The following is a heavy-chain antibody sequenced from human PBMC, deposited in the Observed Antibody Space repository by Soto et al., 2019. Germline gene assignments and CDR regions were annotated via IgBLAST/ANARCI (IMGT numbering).Heavy chain of an antibody. J-gene: IGHJ4*02. CDR1: GYTLTSHG. Sequence: QVQLVQSGAEVKKPGASVKVSCKASGYTLTSHGISWVRQAPGQGLEWMGWISTYNGNTKYAQKFQEGVTMTADTSTNTAHMELRSLRSDDTAMYYCARGYYDSSGPFDYWGQGTLVTVSS. CDR3: ARGYYDSSGPFDY. V-gene: IGHV1-18*01. D-gene: IGHD3-22*01. CDR2: ISTYNGNT.